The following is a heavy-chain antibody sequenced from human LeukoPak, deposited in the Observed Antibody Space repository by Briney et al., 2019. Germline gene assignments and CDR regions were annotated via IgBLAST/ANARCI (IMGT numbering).Heavy chain of an antibody. V-gene: IGHV1-69*01. Sequence: GASVNVSCTASGGTFSIYAISWVRQAPGQGLEWMGGIIPIFDTANYAQKFQGRVTITADESTSTAYMELSSLRSEDTAVYYCASPPSHCSGGSCYPATGVTYFDYWGQGTLVTVSS. D-gene: IGHD2-15*01. J-gene: IGHJ4*02. CDR1: GGTFSIYA. CDR2: IIPIFDTA. CDR3: ASPPSHCSGGSCYPATGVTYFDY.